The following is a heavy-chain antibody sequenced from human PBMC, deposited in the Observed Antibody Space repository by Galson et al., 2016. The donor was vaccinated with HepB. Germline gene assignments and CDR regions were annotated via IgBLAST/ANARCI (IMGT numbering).Heavy chain of an antibody. D-gene: IGHD3-3*01. CDR2: INQDGSEK. CDR1: GFTFSTYW. Sequence: SLRLSCAASGFTFSTYWMSWVRQAPGKGLEWVANINQDGSEKYYVDSVKGRFPISRDNAKNSLYLQMNSLSAEDTAVYYCTSTTAPGTIFGVRGHYYGMDVWGQGTTVTVSS. CDR3: TSTTAPGTIFGVRGHYYGMDV. V-gene: IGHV3-7*02. J-gene: IGHJ6*02.